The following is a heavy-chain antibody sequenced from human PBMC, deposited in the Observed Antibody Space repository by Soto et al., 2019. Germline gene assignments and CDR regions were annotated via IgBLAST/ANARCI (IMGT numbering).Heavy chain of an antibody. CDR1: GFTFSSYG. CDR2: IWYDGSNK. Sequence: VQLVESGGGVVQPGRSLRLSCAASGFTFSSYGMHWVRQAPGKGLEWVAVIWYDGSNKYYADSVKGRFTISRDNPKNTLYLQMNSLRAEDTAVYYCARDGRGMITFGGVIGRPDYWGQGTLVTVSS. V-gene: IGHV3-33*01. D-gene: IGHD3-16*02. J-gene: IGHJ4*02. CDR3: ARDGRGMITFGGVIGRPDY.